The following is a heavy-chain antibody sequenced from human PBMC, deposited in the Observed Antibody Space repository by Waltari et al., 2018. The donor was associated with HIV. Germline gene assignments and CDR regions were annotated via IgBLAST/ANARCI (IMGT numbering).Heavy chain of an antibody. D-gene: IGHD2-15*01. CDR1: GGSFSGYY. CDR2: ITHSGST. J-gene: IGHJ3*02. V-gene: IGHV4-34*01. Sequence: QVQLQQWGAGLLKPSETLSLTCAVYGGSFSGYYWSWIRQPPGKGLEWIGEITHSGSTNYNPSLKSRVTVSVDPSKNQFSLRLSSVAAADTAVYYCAREYCSGGSCLTGAFDIWGQGTMVTVSS. CDR3: AREYCSGGSCLTGAFDI.